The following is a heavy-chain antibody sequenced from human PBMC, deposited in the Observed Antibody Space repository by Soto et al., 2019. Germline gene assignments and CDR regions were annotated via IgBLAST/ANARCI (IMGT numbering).Heavy chain of an antibody. CDR3: ATGVIWIGYFTVDS. CDR2: FIPVYRTL. V-gene: IGHV1-69*13. J-gene: IGHJ4*02. CDR1: GGSFGKSA. D-gene: IGHD3-3*01. Sequence: ASVKVSCKASGGSFGKSAINWVRQTPGQGLEWLGGFIPVYRTLNYAQKFQGRVTITADESTGTAYMTLSSLASDDTAVYYCATGVIWIGYFTVDSWGQGTQVTVS.